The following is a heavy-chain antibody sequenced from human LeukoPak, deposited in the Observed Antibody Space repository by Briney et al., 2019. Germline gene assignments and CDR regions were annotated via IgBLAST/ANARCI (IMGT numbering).Heavy chain of an antibody. Sequence: GGSLRLSCAASGFSVSSKYMSWVRQPAGKGLEWGSVIYSGGTTFYSDYVKGRFTISRDNSKNTIYLQMNSLRPDDTAVYYCTKLKGWYGDGYFDYWGPGILVTVSS. D-gene: IGHD6-19*01. J-gene: IGHJ4*02. CDR3: TKLKGWYGDGYFDY. CDR2: IYSGGTT. CDR1: GFSVSSKY. V-gene: IGHV3-53*01.